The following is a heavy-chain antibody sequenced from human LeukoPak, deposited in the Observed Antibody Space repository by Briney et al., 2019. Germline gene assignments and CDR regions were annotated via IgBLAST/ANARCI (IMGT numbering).Heavy chain of an antibody. CDR3: AKVFDYYGLNYYMDV. D-gene: IGHD3-10*01. CDR2: IRSKTDGGTT. J-gene: IGHJ6*03. V-gene: IGHV3-15*01. CDR1: GFTFNNAW. Sequence: PGGSLRLSCAASGFTFNNAWMTWVRQAPGKGLEWVGRIRSKTDGGTTDYAAPVKGRFTISRDDSKNTLYLQMNSLRAEDTAVYYCAKVFDYYGLNYYMDVWGKGTTVTVSS.